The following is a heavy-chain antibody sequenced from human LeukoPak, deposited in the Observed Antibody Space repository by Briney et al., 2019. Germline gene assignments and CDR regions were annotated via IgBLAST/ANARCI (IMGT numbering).Heavy chain of an antibody. CDR1: GFTFSSYS. Sequence: GGSLRLSRAASGFTFSSYSMNWVRQAPGKGLEWVSSISSSSSYIYYADSVKGRFTISRDNAKNSLYLQMNSLRAEDTAVYYCARVDYDSSGYYYNYYYYYMDVWGKGTAVTVSS. D-gene: IGHD3-22*01. J-gene: IGHJ6*03. CDR3: ARVDYDSSGYYYNYYYYYMDV. V-gene: IGHV3-21*01. CDR2: ISSSSSYI.